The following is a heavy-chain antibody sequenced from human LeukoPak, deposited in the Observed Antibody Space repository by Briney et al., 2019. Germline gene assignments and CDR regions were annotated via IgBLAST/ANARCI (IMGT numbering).Heavy chain of an antibody. CDR3: ARGYYDILTGYSHYYYYYMDV. CDR2: IIPIFGTA. CDR1: GGTFSSYA. Sequence: SVKVSCKASGGTFSSYAISWVRQAPGQGLEWMGGIIPIFGTANYAQKFQGRVTITTDESTSTAYMELSSLRSEDTAVYYCARGYYDILTGYSHYYYYYMDVWGKGTTVTVSS. D-gene: IGHD3-9*01. J-gene: IGHJ6*03. V-gene: IGHV1-69*05.